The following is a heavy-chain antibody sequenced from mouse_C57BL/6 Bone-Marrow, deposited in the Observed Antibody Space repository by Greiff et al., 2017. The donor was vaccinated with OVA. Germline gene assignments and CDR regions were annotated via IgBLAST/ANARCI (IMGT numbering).Heavy chain of an antibody. CDR3: ASVRGAY. CDR2: IDPSDSYT. D-gene: IGHD3-3*01. Sequence: QVQLQQPGAELVKPGASVKLSCKASGYTFTSYWMQWVKQRPGQGLEWIGEIDPSDSYTNYNQKFKGKATLTVDTSSSTAYMQLSSLTSEDSAVYYCASVRGAYWGQGTLVTVSA. V-gene: IGHV1-50*01. CDR1: GYTFTSYW. J-gene: IGHJ3*01.